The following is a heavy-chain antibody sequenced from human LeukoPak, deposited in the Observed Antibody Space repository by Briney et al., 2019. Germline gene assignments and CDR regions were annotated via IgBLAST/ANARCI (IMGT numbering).Heavy chain of an antibody. J-gene: IGHJ3*02. CDR2: INHSGST. V-gene: IGHV4-34*01. Sequence: SETLSLTCAVYGGSFSGHYWSWIRQPPGKGLEWIGEINHSGSTNYNPSLKSRVTISVDTSKNQLSLKLSSVTAADTAVYYCARHNDYSRAFDIWGQGTMVTVSS. D-gene: IGHD4-11*01. CDR3: ARHNDYSRAFDI. CDR1: GGSFSGHY.